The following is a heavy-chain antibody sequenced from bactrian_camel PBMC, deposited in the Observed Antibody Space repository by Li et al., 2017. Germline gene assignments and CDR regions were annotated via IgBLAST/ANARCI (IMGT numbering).Heavy chain of an antibody. Sequence: DVQLVESGGDLVQPGGSLRLSCAASGFTFSTSIMAWVRQAPGKGLEWVSTINSGGGTTYYADSVKGRFTISRDNAKNTLFLQLSSLRTDDTAVYYCARSTSYYGTYWGQGTQVTVS. D-gene: IGHD5*01. CDR1: GFTFSTSI. V-gene: IGHV3S31*01. CDR3: ARSTSYYGTY. J-gene: IGHJ4*01. CDR2: INSGGGTT.